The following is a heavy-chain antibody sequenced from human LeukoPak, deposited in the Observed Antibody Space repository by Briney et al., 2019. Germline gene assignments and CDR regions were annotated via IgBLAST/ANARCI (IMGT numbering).Heavy chain of an antibody. D-gene: IGHD4-17*01. CDR1: GGSISSYY. V-gene: IGHV4-59*01. Sequence: SETLSLTCTVSGGSISSYYWSWIRQPPGKGLEWIGYIYYSGSTNYNPSLKSRVTISVDTSKNQFSLKLSSVTAADTAVYYCARMGYGDYPDYWGQGTLVTVSS. CDR3: ARMGYGDYPDY. J-gene: IGHJ4*02. CDR2: IYYSGST.